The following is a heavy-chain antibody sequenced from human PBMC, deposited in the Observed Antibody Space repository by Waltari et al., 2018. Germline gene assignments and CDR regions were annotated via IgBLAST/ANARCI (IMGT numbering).Heavy chain of an antibody. CDR1: GLTFRTYA. D-gene: IGHD3-22*01. J-gene: IGHJ4*02. CDR2: ISTSGAST. Sequence: EIQLVESGGGLIQPGGSLRLSCAASGLTFRTYAMSWVRQAPGKGLEWVLAISTSGASTYYAASLKGRFTISSDNSKNTLHLQMNSLRADDTAVYYCARVGGGNYDDSGSASRFDYWGQGTLVTVSS. V-gene: IGHV3-23*04. CDR3: ARVGGGNYDDSGSASRFDY.